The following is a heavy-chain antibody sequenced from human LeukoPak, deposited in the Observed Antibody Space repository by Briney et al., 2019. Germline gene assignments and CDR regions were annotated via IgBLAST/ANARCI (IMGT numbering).Heavy chain of an antibody. CDR2: ISSPGSTI. CDR3: ERGSGPHFYLDS. CDR1: GFSFRDFF. D-gene: IGHD2-15*01. J-gene: IGHJ4*02. V-gene: IGHV3-11*04. Sequence: GGSLRLSCAASGFSFRDFFMTGIRHAPGKGLESVSYISSPGSTIYYADSVRGRFTISRDNAKNLLYLQMNSLTPKDTVVYYCERGSGPHFYLDSWGQGTLVTVSS.